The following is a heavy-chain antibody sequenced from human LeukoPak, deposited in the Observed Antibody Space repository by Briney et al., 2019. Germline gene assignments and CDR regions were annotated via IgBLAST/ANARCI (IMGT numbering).Heavy chain of an antibody. CDR2: INHSGST. CDR1: GGSFSGYY. V-gene: IGHV4-34*01. D-gene: IGHD1-1*01. CDR3: ARGRVKRMNYYYYYGMDV. Sequence: KSSETLSLTCAVYGGSFSGYYWSWIRQPPGKGLEWIGEINHSGSTNYNPSLKSRVTISVDTSKNQFSLKLSSVTAADTAVYYCARGRVKRMNYYYYYGMDVWAKGPRSPSP. J-gene: IGHJ6*02.